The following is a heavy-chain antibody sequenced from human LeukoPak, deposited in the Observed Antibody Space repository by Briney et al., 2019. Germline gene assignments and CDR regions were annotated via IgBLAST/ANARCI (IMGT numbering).Heavy chain of an antibody. CDR1: GGSISSYY. CDR3: ARDSNPIYYFDY. V-gene: IGHV4-59*01. J-gene: IGHJ4*02. D-gene: IGHD3-3*01. CDR2: IYYSGST. Sequence: SETLSLTCTVSGGSISSYYWSWIRQPPGKGLEWIGYIYYSGSTNYNPSLKSRVTISVDTSKNQFPLKLSSVTAADTAVYYCARDSNPIYYFDYWGQGTLVTVSS.